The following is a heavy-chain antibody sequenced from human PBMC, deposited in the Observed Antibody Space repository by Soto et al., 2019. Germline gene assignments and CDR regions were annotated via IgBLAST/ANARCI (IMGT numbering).Heavy chain of an antibody. J-gene: IGHJ6*02. D-gene: IGHD2-2*01. CDR2: LITISGTA. CDR1: GGTFSSYD. CDR3: ARSQGSSTSLEIYYYYYYGMDV. Sequence: VQLVQSGAEVKKPGSSVKVSCKASGGTFSSYDISWVRQAPGQGLEWMGGLITISGTANYAQKFQGRVTMTADESTSTAYMELSSLRSEDTAVYYCARSQGSSTSLEIYYYYYYGMDVWGQGTTVTVSS. V-gene: IGHV1-69*01.